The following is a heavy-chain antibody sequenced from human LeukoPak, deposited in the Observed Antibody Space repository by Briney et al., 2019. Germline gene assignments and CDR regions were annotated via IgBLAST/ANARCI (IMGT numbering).Heavy chain of an antibody. J-gene: IGHJ4*02. CDR1: GFTFSSYA. V-gene: IGHV3-30-3*01. CDR3: AREWELVY. Sequence: GGSLRLSCAASGFTFSSYAMHWVRQAPGKGLEWVAVISSDGSNKYYADSVKGRFTISRDYSKHTLYLQMISLRAEDTAVYYCAREWELVYWGQGTLVTVSS. CDR2: ISSDGSNK. D-gene: IGHD1-26*01.